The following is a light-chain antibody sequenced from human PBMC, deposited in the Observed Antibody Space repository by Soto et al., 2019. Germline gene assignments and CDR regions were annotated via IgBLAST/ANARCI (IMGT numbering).Light chain of an antibody. J-gene: IGLJ3*02. V-gene: IGLV1-51*02. CDR3: GTWDNNLNAGV. CDR1: SSNIGNRY. Sequence: QSVLTQPPSVSAAPGQKVTISCSGSSSNIGNRYVSWYQHFPGTAPKLLIYENNKRPSGIPDRFSGSKSGTSATLGITGLQTGDEADYYCGTWDNNLNAGVFGGGTKRPS. CDR2: ENN.